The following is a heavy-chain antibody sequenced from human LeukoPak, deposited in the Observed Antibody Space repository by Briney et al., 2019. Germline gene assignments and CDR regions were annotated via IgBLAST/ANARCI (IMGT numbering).Heavy chain of an antibody. Sequence: GGSLRLSCAASGFTVSSNYMSWVRQAPGKGLEWVSSISSSSSSYIYYADSVKGRFTISRDNAKNSLYLQMNSLRAEDTAVYYCARGGRQLANGYWGQGTLVTVSS. CDR2: ISSSSSSYI. CDR1: GFTVSSNY. D-gene: IGHD6-13*01. V-gene: IGHV3-21*01. J-gene: IGHJ4*02. CDR3: ARGGRQLANGY.